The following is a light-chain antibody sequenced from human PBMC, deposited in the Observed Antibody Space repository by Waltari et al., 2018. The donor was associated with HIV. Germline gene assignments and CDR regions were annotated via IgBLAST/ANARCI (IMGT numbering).Light chain of an antibody. J-gene: IGLJ2*01. V-gene: IGLV2-8*01. CDR1: SSDAGGYNY. CDR2: EVS. Sequence: QSALTPPPSASGSPGQSVTISCTGTSSDAGGYNYLSWYQQHPGKAPKLMIYEVSKRPSGVPDRFSGSKSGNTASLTVSGLQAEDEADYYCSSYAGSNNLVFGGGTKLTVL. CDR3: SSYAGSNNLV.